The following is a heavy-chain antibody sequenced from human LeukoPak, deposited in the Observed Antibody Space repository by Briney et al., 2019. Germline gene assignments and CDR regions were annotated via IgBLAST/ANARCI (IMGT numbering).Heavy chain of an antibody. Sequence: GGSLRLSCAASGFTFSSYAMNWVRQAPGKGLEWVSAISGSGGSTYYADSVKGRFTISRDNAKNSLYLQMNSLRAEDTAVYYCARVSKPGWYDYYYMDVWGKGTTVTVSS. CDR3: ARVSKPGWYDYYYMDV. J-gene: IGHJ6*03. D-gene: IGHD2/OR15-2a*01. CDR2: ISGSGGST. CDR1: GFTFSSYA. V-gene: IGHV3-23*01.